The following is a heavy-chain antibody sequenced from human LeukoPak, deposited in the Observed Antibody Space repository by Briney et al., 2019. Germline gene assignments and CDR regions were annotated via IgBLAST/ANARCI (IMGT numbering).Heavy chain of an antibody. CDR2: INHSGST. CDR1: GGSFSGYY. D-gene: IGHD4-11*01. Sequence: SETLSLTCAVYGGSFSGYYWSWIRQPPGKGLEWIGEINHSGSTNYNPSLKSRVTISVDTSKNQFSLKLTSVTAADTAVYYCARGPTLTTDYWGQGTLATVSS. V-gene: IGHV4-34*01. CDR3: ARGPTLTTDY. J-gene: IGHJ4*02.